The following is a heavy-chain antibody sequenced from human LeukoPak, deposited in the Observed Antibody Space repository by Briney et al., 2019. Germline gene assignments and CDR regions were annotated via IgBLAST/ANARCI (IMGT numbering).Heavy chain of an antibody. D-gene: IGHD4-17*01. CDR3: AREDPQTTVPEGMDV. J-gene: IGHJ6*02. V-gene: IGHV4-59*11. CDR1: GGSISSHY. Sequence: SETLSLTCTVSGGSISSHYWSWIRQPPGKGLEWIGYIYYSGSTNYNPSLKSRVTISVDTSKNQFSLKLSSVTAADTAVYYCAREDPQTTVPEGMDVWGQGTTVIVSS. CDR2: IYYSGST.